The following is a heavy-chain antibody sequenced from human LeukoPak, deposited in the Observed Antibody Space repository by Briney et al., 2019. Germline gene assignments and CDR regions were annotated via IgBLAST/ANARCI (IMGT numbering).Heavy chain of an antibody. CDR1: GFTFSGSA. CDR2: IRSKANSYAT. CDR3: KAGGFIAAAPMPAGIVGARVDRSDYYYMDV. Sequence: GGSLTLSCAASGFTFSGSAMLWLRHASGKGLEWVGRIRSKANSYATAYAASVKGRFTISRDDLKNTAYLQMNSLKTENTAVYYCKAGGFIAAAPMPAGIVGARVDRSDYYYMDVWGKGTTVTVSS. D-gene: IGHD1-26*01. V-gene: IGHV3-73*01. J-gene: IGHJ6*03.